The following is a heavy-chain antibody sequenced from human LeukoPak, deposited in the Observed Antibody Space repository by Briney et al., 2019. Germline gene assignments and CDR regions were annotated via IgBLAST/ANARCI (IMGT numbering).Heavy chain of an antibody. Sequence: ASVKVSCKASGYTFTGYYMHWVRQAPGQGVEWMGWINPNSGGTNYAQKFQGRVTMTRDTSISTAYVELSRLRSDDTAVYYCASTFEYSSGLGHWGQGTLVTVFS. CDR3: ASTFEYSSGLGH. CDR2: INPNSGGT. J-gene: IGHJ4*02. D-gene: IGHD6-19*01. CDR1: GYTFTGYY. V-gene: IGHV1-2*02.